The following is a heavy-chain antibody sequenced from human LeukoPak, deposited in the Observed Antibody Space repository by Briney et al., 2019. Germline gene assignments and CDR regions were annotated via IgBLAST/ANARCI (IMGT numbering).Heavy chain of an antibody. J-gene: IGHJ3*01. D-gene: IGHD3-16*01. V-gene: IGHV4-59*08. CDR3: ARDDYGVFDAFDV. CDR2: IYNSGST. Sequence: SETLSLTCTVSGGSISSHYWSWIRQPPGKGLEWIGYIYNSGSTNYNPSLKNRVTISLDTSKNQFSLKLTSVTAADTAVYFCARDDYGVFDAFDVWGQGTVVTVSS. CDR1: GGSISSHY.